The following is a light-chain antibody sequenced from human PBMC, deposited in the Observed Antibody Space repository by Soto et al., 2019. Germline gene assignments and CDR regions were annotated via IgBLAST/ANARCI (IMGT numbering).Light chain of an antibody. Sequence: EIVLTQSPGTLSLSPGERATLSCRASQSVGGNYLAWYQQRPGQAPRLLIDDASTSATGIPDRFSGSGSGTDFTFTISRLEPEDFAVYYCQQCGSSPLTFGGGTKVEIK. V-gene: IGKV3-20*01. CDR1: QSVGGNY. CDR3: QQCGSSPLT. J-gene: IGKJ4*01. CDR2: DAS.